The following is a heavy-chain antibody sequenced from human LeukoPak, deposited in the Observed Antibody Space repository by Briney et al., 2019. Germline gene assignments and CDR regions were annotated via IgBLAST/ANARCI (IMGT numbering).Heavy chain of an antibody. CDR1: GFTFSSYS. CDR2: ISSSSSTI. V-gene: IGHV3-48*01. J-gene: IGHJ4*02. Sequence: PGGSLRLSCAASGFTFSSYSMNWVRQAPGKGLEWVSYISSSSSTIYYADSVKGRFTIFRDNAKNSLYLQMNSLRAEDTAVYYCAREPFRYSGSSFDYWGQGTLVTVSS. D-gene: IGHD1-26*01. CDR3: AREPFRYSGSSFDY.